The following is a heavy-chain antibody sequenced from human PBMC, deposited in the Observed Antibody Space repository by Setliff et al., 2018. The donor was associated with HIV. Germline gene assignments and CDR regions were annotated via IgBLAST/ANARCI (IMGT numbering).Heavy chain of an antibody. CDR3: ARLYYLVGNWFDP. V-gene: IGHV4-39*01. CDR2: IYYSGST. D-gene: IGHD2-2*01. J-gene: IGHJ5*02. Sequence: SETLSLTCTVSSSSIRGGGYYWGWIRQPPGKGLEWIGSIYYSGSTYYNPSLKSRVTISVDTSKNQFSLKLSSVTAADTAVYYCARLYYLVGNWFDPWGQGTLVTVSS. CDR1: SSSIRGGGYY.